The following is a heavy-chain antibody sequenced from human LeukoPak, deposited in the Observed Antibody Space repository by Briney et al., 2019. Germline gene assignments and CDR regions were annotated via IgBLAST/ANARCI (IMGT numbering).Heavy chain of an antibody. CDR1: GYTFTSYG. CDR2: FDPEDGET. V-gene: IGHV1-24*01. J-gene: IGHJ6*03. Sequence: ASVKVSCKASGYTFTSYGISWVRQAPGKGLEWMGGFDPEDGETIYAQKFQGRVTMTEDTSTDTAYMELSSLRSEDTAVYYCATALYDFWSGYYPMDVWGKGTTVTVSS. CDR3: ATALYDFWSGYYPMDV. D-gene: IGHD3-3*01.